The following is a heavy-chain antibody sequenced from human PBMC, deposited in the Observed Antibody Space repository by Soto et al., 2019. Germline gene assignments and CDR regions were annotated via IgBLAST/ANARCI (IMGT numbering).Heavy chain of an antibody. CDR1: GGSFSGYY. J-gene: IGHJ6*03. Sequence: SETLSLTCAVYGGSFSGYYWNWIRQPPGKGLEWIGEINHSGSTNYNPSLKSRVTISVDTSKNQFSLKLSSVTAADTAVYYCARGLTYFYGSGSHGYMDFRGTGTTVTVFS. D-gene: IGHD3-10*01. CDR3: ARGLTYFYGSGSHGYMDF. V-gene: IGHV4-34*01. CDR2: INHSGST.